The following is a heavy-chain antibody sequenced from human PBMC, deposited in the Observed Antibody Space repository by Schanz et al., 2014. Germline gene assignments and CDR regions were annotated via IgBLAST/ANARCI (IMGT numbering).Heavy chain of an antibody. CDR3: ARERDALDI. J-gene: IGHJ3*02. V-gene: IGHV4-31*02. CDR1: GGSTRSSNYY. CDR2: IHYSGST. Sequence: QVQLQESGPGLVKPSETLSLTCIVSGGSTRSSNYYWSWIRRHPGKGLEWIGHIHYSGSTYYNPSLKSRVTISTDMSRNQFSLRLKSVTAADTALYYCARERDALDIWGQGTMVIVSS.